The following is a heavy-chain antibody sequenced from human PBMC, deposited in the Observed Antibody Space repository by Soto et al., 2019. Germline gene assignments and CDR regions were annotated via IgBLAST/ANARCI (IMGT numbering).Heavy chain of an antibody. D-gene: IGHD3-22*01. V-gene: IGHV1-2*02. Sequence: ASVKVSCKASGYTFTSYGISWVRQAPGQGLEWMGWINPNNGDTNYAQKFEGRVTMTRDTSISTAYMELSRLRSDDTAIYYCARIRTYYYSSGSLDYWGQGTLVTVSS. J-gene: IGHJ4*02. CDR3: ARIRTYYYSSGSLDY. CDR2: INPNNGDT. CDR1: GYTFTSYG.